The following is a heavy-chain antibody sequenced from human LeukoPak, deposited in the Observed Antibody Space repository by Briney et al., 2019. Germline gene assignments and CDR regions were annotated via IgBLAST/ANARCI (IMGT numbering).Heavy chain of an antibody. D-gene: IGHD6-6*01. CDR3: ARGQQYYSSSSGAYSYFDP. Sequence: SETLSLTCTVSGGSISSFYWSWFRQPPGKGLEWIGYIYYSGSTIYNPSLKSRVTISVDTSKNQFSLKLSSVTAADTPVYYCARGQQYYSSSSGAYSYFDPWGQGTLVTVSS. CDR1: GGSISSFY. J-gene: IGHJ5*02. V-gene: IGHV4-59*08. CDR2: IYYSGST.